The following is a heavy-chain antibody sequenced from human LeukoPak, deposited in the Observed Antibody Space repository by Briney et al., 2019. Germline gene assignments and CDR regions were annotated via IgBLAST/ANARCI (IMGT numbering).Heavy chain of an antibody. CDR1: GYTFTSYY. Sequence: ASVKVSCKASGYTFTSYYMHWVRQAPGQGLEWMGIINPSGGSTSYAQKFQGRVTMTRDTSTSTVYMELSSLRSEDTAVYYCARGGQDYGDPYYFDYWGQGTLVTVSS. D-gene: IGHD4-17*01. CDR2: INPSGGST. J-gene: IGHJ4*02. V-gene: IGHV1-46*01. CDR3: ARGGQDYGDPYYFDY.